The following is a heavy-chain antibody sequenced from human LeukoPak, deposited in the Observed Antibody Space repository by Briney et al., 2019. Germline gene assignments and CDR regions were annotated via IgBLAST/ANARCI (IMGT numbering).Heavy chain of an antibody. CDR2: IYHSGST. D-gene: IGHD6-13*01. Sequence: PSETLSLTCTVSGYSISSGYYWGWIRQPPGKGLEWIGSIYHSGSTYYNPSLKSRVTISVDTSKNQFSLKLSSVTAADTAVYYCARTTEAHSWRTRYYDYYMDVWGKGTTVTVSS. CDR1: GYSISSGYY. CDR3: ARTTEAHSWRTRYYDYYMDV. J-gene: IGHJ6*03. V-gene: IGHV4-38-2*02.